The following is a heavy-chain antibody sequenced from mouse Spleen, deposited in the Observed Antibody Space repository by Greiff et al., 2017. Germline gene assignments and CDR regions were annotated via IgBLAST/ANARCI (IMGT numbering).Heavy chain of an antibody. CDR2: ISNGGGST. J-gene: IGHJ4*01. CDR3: ARHPTTVVAMDY. V-gene: IGHV5-12-2*01. CDR1: GFTFSSYT. D-gene: IGHD1-1*01. Sequence: EVHLVESGGGLVQPGGSLKLSCAASGFTFSSYTMSWVRQTPEKRLEWVAYISNGGGSTYYPDTVKGRFTISRDNAKNTLYLQMSSLKSEDTAMYYCARHPTTVVAMDYWGQGTSVTVSS.